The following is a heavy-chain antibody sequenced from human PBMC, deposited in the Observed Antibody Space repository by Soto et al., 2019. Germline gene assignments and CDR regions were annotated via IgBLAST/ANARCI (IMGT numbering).Heavy chain of an antibody. V-gene: IGHV1-2*02. Sequence: QVQLVQSGAEVKKPGASVKVSCKASGYTFTGYYMHWVRQAPGQGLEWMGWVNPNSGGTNYAQKYQGRVTMTRDSSISTAYMELSRLRSDATAVYYCARDLDYSNLDYYYYYGMDVWGQGTTVTVSS. CDR1: GYTFTGYY. J-gene: IGHJ6*02. CDR3: ARDLDYSNLDYYYYYGMDV. D-gene: IGHD4-4*01. CDR2: VNPNSGGT.